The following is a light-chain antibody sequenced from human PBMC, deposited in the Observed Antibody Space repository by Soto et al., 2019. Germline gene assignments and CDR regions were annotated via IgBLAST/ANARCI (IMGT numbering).Light chain of an antibody. CDR3: QHRSNWPPLT. J-gene: IGKJ4*01. CDR2: DAS. V-gene: IGKV3-11*01. CDR1: QSINNY. Sequence: EILFTQSPSTLSLSPGERATLSCRASQSINNYLVWYQQKPGQAPRLLIYDASNRATGIPARFSGSGSGTDFTLTINSLEPEDFAVYYCQHRSNWPPLTFGGGTKVDIK.